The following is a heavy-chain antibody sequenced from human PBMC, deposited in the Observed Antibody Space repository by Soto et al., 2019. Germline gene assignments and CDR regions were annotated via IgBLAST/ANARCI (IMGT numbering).Heavy chain of an antibody. CDR1: GYTFTSYG. V-gene: IGHV1-18*01. J-gene: IGHJ4*02. D-gene: IGHD3-9*01. CDR2: ISAYNGNT. Sequence: QVQLVQSGAEVKKPGASVKVSCKASGYTFTSYGISWVRQAPGQGLEWMGWISAYNGNTNYAQKLQGRVTMTTDTATSTAYMELRSLRSDDTAVYYCARGPVLRYFDWFPPEDYWGQGTLVTVSS. CDR3: ARGPVLRYFDWFPPEDY.